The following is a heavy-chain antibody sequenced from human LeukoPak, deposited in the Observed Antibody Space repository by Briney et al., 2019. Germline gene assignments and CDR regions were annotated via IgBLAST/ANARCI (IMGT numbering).Heavy chain of an antibody. V-gene: IGHV4-4*07. Sequence: SETLSLTCTVSGGSTTNCCWGWIRQPAGRGLDWIGRISSTGNTAYSPSLQSRVTMSVDTSKNQFSLKLNSVTAADTAVYYCARAPPSYSDSSKIYYYYYVDVWGKGTPVTVSS. CDR2: ISSTGNT. CDR1: GGSTTNCC. J-gene: IGHJ6*03. D-gene: IGHD1-26*01. CDR3: ARAPPSYSDSSKIYYYYYVDV.